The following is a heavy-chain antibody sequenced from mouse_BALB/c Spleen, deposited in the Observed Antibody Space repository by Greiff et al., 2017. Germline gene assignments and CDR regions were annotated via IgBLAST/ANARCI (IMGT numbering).Heavy chain of an antibody. D-gene: IGHD1-1*01. V-gene: IGHV7-3*02. Sequence: EVKLMESGGGLVQPGGSLRLSCATSGFTFTDYYMSWVRQPPGKALEWLGFIRNKANGYTTEYSASVKGRFTISRDNSQSILYLQMNTLRAEDSATYYCARDRGPYYYGSSYWYFDVWGAGTTVTVSS. CDR3: ARDRGPYYYGSSYWYFDV. CDR2: IRNKANGYTT. J-gene: IGHJ1*01. CDR1: GFTFTDYY.